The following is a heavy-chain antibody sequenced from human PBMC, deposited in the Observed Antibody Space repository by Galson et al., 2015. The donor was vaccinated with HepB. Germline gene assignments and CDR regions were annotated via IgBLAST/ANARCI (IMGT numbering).Heavy chain of an antibody. CDR3: ARDQGHLILLHSYYGLDV. J-gene: IGHJ6*02. CDR2: ISYDGTNK. Sequence: SLRLSCAASGFTFNNYSMHWVRHAPGKGLECVATISYDGTNKYCADSVRGRFTISRDNSKNTLYLQMNNLRPEDAAVYYCARDQGHLILLHSYYGLDVWGHGTTVTVSS. D-gene: IGHD2/OR15-2a*01. V-gene: IGHV3-30-3*01. CDR1: GFTFNNYS.